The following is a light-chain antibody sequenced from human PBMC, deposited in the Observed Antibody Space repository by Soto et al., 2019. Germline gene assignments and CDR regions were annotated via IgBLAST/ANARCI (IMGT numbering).Light chain of an antibody. CDR2: DAS. J-gene: IGKJ4*01. CDR3: QQRNSWDPQ. V-gene: IGKV3-11*01. Sequence: EIVLTQSPATLSLSPGERATLSCRASQSISNNLAWYQQKPGQAPRLLIYDASNRATATPARFSGSGSGTDFTFTISSLEPEDCAVYYCQQRNSWDPQIGGGTKVE. CDR1: QSISNN.